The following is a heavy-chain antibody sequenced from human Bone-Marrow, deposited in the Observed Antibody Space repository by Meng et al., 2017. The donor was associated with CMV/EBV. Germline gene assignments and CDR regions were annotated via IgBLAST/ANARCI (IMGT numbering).Heavy chain of an antibody. CDR1: GYMFSVYW. J-gene: IGHJ4*02. Sequence: GSLRLSCKGSGYMFSVYWIAWVRQMPGKGLEWMGMIYPGDSVTRYSPSLQGQVTISVDKSINTAYLQWSSLRASDTATYYCARQGHGVPLDFWGQGTLVTFSS. D-gene: IGHD2-8*01. CDR3: ARQGHGVPLDF. V-gene: IGHV5-51*01. CDR2: IYPGDSVT.